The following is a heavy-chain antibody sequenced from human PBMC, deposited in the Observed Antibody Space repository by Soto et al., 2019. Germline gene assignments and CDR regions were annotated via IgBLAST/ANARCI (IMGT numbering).Heavy chain of an antibody. J-gene: IGHJ4*02. V-gene: IGHV3-23*01. CDR2: ISGSDDST. Sequence: EVQLLESGGGLVQPGESLRLSCAASGFTFSSYAMSGVRHAPGKGLEWVSVISGSDDSTYYADSVKGRFTISRDNSKNTLYLQMNSLRAEDTAVYYCAKRSSSSTFDYWGQGTLVTVSS. CDR3: AKRSSSSTFDY. CDR1: GFTFSSYA. D-gene: IGHD6-6*01.